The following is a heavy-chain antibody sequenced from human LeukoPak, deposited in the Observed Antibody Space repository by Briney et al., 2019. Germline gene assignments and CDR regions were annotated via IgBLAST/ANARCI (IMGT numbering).Heavy chain of an antibody. D-gene: IGHD6-19*01. Sequence: GASVKVSCKASGYTFTSYYMHWVRQAPGQGLEWMGIINPSGGSTSHAQKFQGRVTMTRDTSTSTVYMELSSLRSEDTAVYYCARRAVAGTTDPWGQGTLVTVSS. V-gene: IGHV1-46*01. CDR1: GYTFTSYY. CDR3: ARRAVAGTTDP. CDR2: INPSGGST. J-gene: IGHJ5*02.